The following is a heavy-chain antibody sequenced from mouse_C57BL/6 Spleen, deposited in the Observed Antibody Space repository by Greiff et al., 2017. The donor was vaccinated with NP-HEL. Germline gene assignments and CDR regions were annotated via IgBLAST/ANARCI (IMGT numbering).Heavy chain of an antibody. J-gene: IGHJ1*03. CDR2: ISSGSSTI. CDR3: ARIQYCGIRSLYWYFDV. V-gene: IGHV5-17*01. CDR1: GFTFSDYG. Sequence: DVKLVESGGGLVKPGGSLKLSCAASGFTFSDYGMHWVRQAPEKGLEWVAYISSGSSTIYYADTVKGRFTITRDKAKNTLFLQMTSLRSEETAMYYWARIQYCGIRSLYWYFDVCGTGATGTVSS. D-gene: IGHD1-1*01.